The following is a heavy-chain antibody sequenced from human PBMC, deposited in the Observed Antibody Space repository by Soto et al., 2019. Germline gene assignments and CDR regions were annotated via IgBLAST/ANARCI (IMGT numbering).Heavy chain of an antibody. CDR3: ARSTNTIDSYGFDY. V-gene: IGHV4-34*01. J-gene: IGHJ4*02. CDR2: INHSGST. Sequence: SETLSLTCAVYGGSFSGYYWSWIRQPPGKGLEWIGEINHSGSTNYNPSLKSRVTISVDTSKNQFSLKLSSVTAADTAVYYCARSTNTIDSYGFDYWGQGTLVTVSS. D-gene: IGHD5-18*01. CDR1: GGSFSGYY.